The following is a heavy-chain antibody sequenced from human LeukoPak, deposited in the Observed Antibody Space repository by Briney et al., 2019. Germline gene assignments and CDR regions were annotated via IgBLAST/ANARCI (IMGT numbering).Heavy chain of an antibody. CDR2: INHSGST. CDR3: ARQLEAFDY. D-gene: IGHD1-1*01. CDR1: GDSISSGDYS. J-gene: IGHJ4*02. V-gene: IGHV4-34*01. Sequence: SETLSLTCAVSGDSISSGDYSWSWIRQPPGKGLEWIGEINHSGSTNYNPSLKSRVTISVDTSKNQFSLKLSSVTAADTAVYYCARQLEAFDYWGQGTLVTVSS.